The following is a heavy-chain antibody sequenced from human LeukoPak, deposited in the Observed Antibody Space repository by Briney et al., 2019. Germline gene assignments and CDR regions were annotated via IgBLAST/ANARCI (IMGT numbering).Heavy chain of an antibody. J-gene: IGHJ4*02. V-gene: IGHV1-69*13. Sequence: SMKVSCKASGGTFSSYAISWVRQAPGQGLEWMGGIIPIFGTANYAQKFQGRVTITADESTSTAYMELSSLRSEDTAVYYCARSSVYSSSWYAYYFDYWGQGTLVTVSS. D-gene: IGHD6-13*01. CDR3: ARSSVYSSSWYAYYFDY. CDR1: GGTFSSYA. CDR2: IIPIFGTA.